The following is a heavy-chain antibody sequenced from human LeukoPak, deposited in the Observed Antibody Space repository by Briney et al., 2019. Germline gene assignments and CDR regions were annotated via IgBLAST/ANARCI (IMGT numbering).Heavy chain of an antibody. J-gene: IGHJ4*02. V-gene: IGHV3-30-3*02. CDR2: ISYDGSNK. Sequence: PGGSLRLSFAASGFTFSSYAMHWVRQAPGKGLEWVAVISYDGSNKYYADSVKGRFTISRDNSKNTLYLQMNSLRAEDTAVYYCAKRPYRGVIKEPIDYWGQGTLVTVSS. D-gene: IGHD3-10*01. CDR3: AKRPYRGVIKEPIDY. CDR1: GFTFSSYA.